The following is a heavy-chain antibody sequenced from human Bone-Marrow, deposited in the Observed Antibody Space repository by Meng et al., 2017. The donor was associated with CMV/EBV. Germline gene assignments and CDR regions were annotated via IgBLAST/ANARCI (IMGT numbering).Heavy chain of an antibody. V-gene: IGHV3-33*01. CDR3: ARAGD. CDR2: IWYDGSNK. CDR1: GFTFSSYG. Sequence: GGSLRLSCAASGFTFSSYGMHWVRQAPGKGLEWVAVIWYDGSNKHYVDSVKGRFTISRDNSRNTVYLQMNSLRVEDTAVYYCARAGDWGQGTLVTVSS. J-gene: IGHJ4*02. D-gene: IGHD3-10*01.